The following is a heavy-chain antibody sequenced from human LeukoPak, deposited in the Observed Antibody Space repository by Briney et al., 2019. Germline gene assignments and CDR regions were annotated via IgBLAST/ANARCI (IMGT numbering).Heavy chain of an antibody. D-gene: IGHD6-13*01. CDR2: IYYSGST. CDR1: GGSISSGDYY. J-gene: IGHJ1*01. CDR3: ARKISIEAAAAGTAEYFQH. Sequence: SQTLSLTCTVSGGSISSGDYYWSWIRQPPGKGLEWIGYIYYSGSTYYNPSLQSRVTISVDTSKNQFSLKLSSVTAADTAVYYCARKISIEAAAAGTAEYFQHWGQGTLVTVSS. V-gene: IGHV4-30-4*08.